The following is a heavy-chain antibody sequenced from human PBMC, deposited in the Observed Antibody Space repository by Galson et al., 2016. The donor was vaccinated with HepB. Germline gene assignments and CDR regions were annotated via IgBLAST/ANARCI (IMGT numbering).Heavy chain of an antibody. CDR3: ARSYILGRGFGW. CDR1: GDSVSSNSAG. V-gene: IGHV6-1*01. Sequence: CAISGDSVSSNSAGWNWIRQSPSRGLEWLGRTFYRSNWQNHYAESVKGRITINPETSKNQFSLQLSSVTPEDTAVYYCARSYILGRGFGWWGQGTLVTVSS. J-gene: IGHJ4*02. CDR2: TFYRSNWQN. D-gene: IGHD7-27*01.